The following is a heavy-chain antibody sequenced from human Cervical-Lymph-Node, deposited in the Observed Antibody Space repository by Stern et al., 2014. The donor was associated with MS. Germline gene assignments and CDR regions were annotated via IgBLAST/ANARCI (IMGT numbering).Heavy chain of an antibody. D-gene: IGHD4-23*01. J-gene: IGHJ5*02. V-gene: IGHV2-5*02. CDR3: ARRRVAVVGRAPPNYFDP. Sequence: QVTLRESGPTLVKPTQTLTLTCIFSGFSLNTPGVGVGWFRQPPGKALEWLALIYLDDDKLNSPSLKSRVTITKDTSKNQVVLTMTNMDPVDTATYFCARRRVAVVGRAPPNYFDPWGQGTLVTVSS. CDR2: IYLDDDK. CDR1: GFSLNTPGVG.